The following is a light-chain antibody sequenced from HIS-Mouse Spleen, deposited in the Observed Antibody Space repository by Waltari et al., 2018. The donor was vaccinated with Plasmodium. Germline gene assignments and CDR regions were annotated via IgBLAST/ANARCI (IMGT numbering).Light chain of an antibody. CDR3: YSTDSSGNHRV. V-gene: IGLV3-10*01. CDR2: EDS. J-gene: IGLJ3*02. Sequence: SYDLTQPPSASVSPGQTAMITRSGDALPQKSAYWYQQKSGQAPVLVIYEDSKRPSGIPERFSGSSSGTMATLTISGAQVEDEADYYCYSTDSSGNHRVFGGGTKLTVL. CDR1: ALPQKS.